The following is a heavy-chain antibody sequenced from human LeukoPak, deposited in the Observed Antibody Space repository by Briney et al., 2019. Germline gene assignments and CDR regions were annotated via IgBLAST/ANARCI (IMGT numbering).Heavy chain of an antibody. J-gene: IGHJ5*02. CDR1: GYTFTGYY. CDR3: ARDRRGSYYNWFDP. V-gene: IGHV1-2*02. Sequence: GASVKVSCKAFGYTFTGYYMHWVRQAPGQGLEWMGWINPNSGGTNYAQKFQGRVTMTRDTSISTAYMELSRLRSDDTAVYYCARDRRGSYYNWFDPWGQGTLVTVSS. CDR2: INPNSGGT. D-gene: IGHD1-26*01.